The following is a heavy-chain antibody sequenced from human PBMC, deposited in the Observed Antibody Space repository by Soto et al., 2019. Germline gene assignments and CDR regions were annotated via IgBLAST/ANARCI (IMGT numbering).Heavy chain of an antibody. D-gene: IGHD2-2*01. CDR2: ISYDGSNK. J-gene: IGHJ4*02. Sequence: GSLRLSCAASGFTFSNYDMHWVRQSPGKGLEWVTVISYDGSNKYYVDSVKGRFTISRDNSKNTLYLQMNSLRAEDTAVYYCAKDSGQLPPYFDYWGQGTLVTVSS. CDR3: AKDSGQLPPYFDY. CDR1: GFTFSNYD. V-gene: IGHV3-30*18.